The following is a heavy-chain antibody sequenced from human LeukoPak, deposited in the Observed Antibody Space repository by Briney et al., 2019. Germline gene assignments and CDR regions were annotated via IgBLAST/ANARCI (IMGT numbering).Heavy chain of an antibody. CDR1: GFTFSSYG. J-gene: IGHJ3*02. Sequence: GGSLRLSCAASGFTFSSYGMHWVRQAPGKGLEWVAFIRYDGSNKYYADSVKGRFTISRDNSKNTLYLQMNSLRAEDTAVYYCAKGRGDIVVVPAAREDAFDIWGQGTMVTVSS. CDR3: AKGRGDIVVVPAAREDAFDI. D-gene: IGHD2-2*01. CDR2: IRYDGSNK. V-gene: IGHV3-30*02.